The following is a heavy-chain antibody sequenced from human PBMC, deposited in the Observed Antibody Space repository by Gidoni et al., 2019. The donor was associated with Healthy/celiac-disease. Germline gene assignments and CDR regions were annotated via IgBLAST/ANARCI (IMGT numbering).Heavy chain of an antibody. D-gene: IGHD3-22*01. CDR2: ISYDGSNK. J-gene: IGHJ4*02. CDR1: GFTFSSYA. Sequence: QVQLVESGGGVVQPGRSLRPSCAASGFTFSSYAMHWVRQAPGKGLEWVAVISYDGSNKYYADSVKGRFTISRDNSKNTLYLQMNSLRAEDTAVYYCARARGVTMIVVPFDYWGQGTLVTVSS. V-gene: IGHV3-30-3*01. CDR3: ARARGVTMIVVPFDY.